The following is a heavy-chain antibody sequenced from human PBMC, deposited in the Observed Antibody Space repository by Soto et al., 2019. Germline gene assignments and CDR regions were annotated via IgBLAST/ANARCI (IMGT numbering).Heavy chain of an antibody. J-gene: IGHJ6*01. CDR1: GYIFTGYF. Sequence: GASVKVSCKASGYIFTGYFMQWLRQAPGQGLEWMGWINPKTSATNYAQKFQGWVTITSDTSLGAAYMELTSLKYDDPALYSCARLTGASEYHYDMEVWGQGNTVTVSS. D-gene: IGHD2-2*01. V-gene: IGHV1-2*04. CDR3: ARLTGASEYHYDMEV. CDR2: INPKTSAT.